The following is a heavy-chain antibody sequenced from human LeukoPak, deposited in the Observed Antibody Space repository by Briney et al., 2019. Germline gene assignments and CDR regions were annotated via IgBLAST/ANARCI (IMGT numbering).Heavy chain of an antibody. CDR3: ARDLERDIVVVPAARAAVYSYYGMDV. V-gene: IGHV3-33*01. J-gene: IGHJ6*02. Sequence: GGSLRLSCAASGFTFSNCGIHWVRQAPGKGLQWVAVIWFDGHNKYYEDSVKGRFTISRDNSKNAVDLQMNSLRAEDTAVYYCARDLERDIVVVPAARAAVYSYYGMDVWGQGTAVTVSS. CDR2: IWFDGHNK. CDR1: GFTFSNCG. D-gene: IGHD2-2*01.